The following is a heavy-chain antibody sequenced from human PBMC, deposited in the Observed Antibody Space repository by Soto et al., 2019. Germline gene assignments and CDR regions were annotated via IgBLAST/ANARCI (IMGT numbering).Heavy chain of an antibody. V-gene: IGHV4-30-2*01. Sequence: SETLSLTCAVSGGSISSGGYSWSWIRQPPGKGLEWIGYIYHSGSTYYNPSLKSRVTISVDRSKNQFSLKLSSVTAADTAVYYCARGGSPYYFDYWGQGTLVTVSS. CDR1: GGSISSGGYS. CDR2: IYHSGST. D-gene: IGHD6-6*01. J-gene: IGHJ4*02. CDR3: ARGGSPYYFDY.